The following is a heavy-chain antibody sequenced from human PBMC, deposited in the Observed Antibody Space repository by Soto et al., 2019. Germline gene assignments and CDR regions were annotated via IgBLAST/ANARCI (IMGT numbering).Heavy chain of an antibody. CDR3: ARSYYDIWTDPSDYYYYAMGV. CDR2: IRPNSGDT. V-gene: IGHV1-2*04. Sequence: ASVKVSCKASGYTFIAYYIHWVRQAPGRGLEWLGWIRPNSGDTKYAQKFQGSVTMTSDTSSGTAFLDLSKLTSDDTAIYYCARSYYDIWTDPSDYYYYAMGVWGQGTTVTVSS. D-gene: IGHD3-9*01. CDR1: GYTFIAYY. J-gene: IGHJ6*02.